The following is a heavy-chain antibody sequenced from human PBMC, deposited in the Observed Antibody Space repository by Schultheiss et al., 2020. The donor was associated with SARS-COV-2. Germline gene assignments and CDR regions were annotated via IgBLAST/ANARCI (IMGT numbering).Heavy chain of an antibody. Sequence: GGSLRLSCAASGFMFSSCSMTWLRQIPGKGLEWVASIGGSSTSIYYADSVKGRFTISRDNAKNSLYLQMNSLRSEDTAVYYCARGAGWSGGDDLDYWGQGTLVTVSS. J-gene: IGHJ4*02. D-gene: IGHD5-12*01. CDR2: IGGSSTSI. V-gene: IGHV3-21*04. CDR1: GFMFSSCS. CDR3: ARGAGWSGGDDLDY.